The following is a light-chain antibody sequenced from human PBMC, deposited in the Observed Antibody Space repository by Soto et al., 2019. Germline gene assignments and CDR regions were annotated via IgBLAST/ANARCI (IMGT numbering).Light chain of an antibody. CDR3: QQRSDWPPLT. J-gene: IGKJ5*01. CDR2: DAS. CDR1: QSVSTY. V-gene: IGKV3-11*01. Sequence: EVVLTQSPDTLSLSPGDRATLSCRASQSVSTYLAWYQQKPGQAPRLLIYDASNRATGIPARFSGSGSGTDFPLTISSLEPEDFAVYYCQQRSDWPPLTFGQGTRLDI.